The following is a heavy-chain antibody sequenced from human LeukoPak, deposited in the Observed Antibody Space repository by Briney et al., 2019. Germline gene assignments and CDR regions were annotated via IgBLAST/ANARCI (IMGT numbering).Heavy chain of an antibody. CDR1: SYSVSSGYY. Sequence: SETLSLTCTVSSYSVSSGYYWGWIRQPPGKGLEWIASINHSGITYYNPSLKSRVTISVDTSKNQFSLKVTSVTAADTAVYYCGRDRPTGYYDYWGQGTLVTVSS. D-gene: IGHD3-9*01. V-gene: IGHV4-38-2*02. J-gene: IGHJ4*02. CDR2: INHSGIT. CDR3: GRDRPTGYYDY.